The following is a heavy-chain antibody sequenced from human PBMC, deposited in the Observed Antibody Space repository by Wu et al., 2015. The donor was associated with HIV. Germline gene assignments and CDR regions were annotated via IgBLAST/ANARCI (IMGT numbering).Heavy chain of an antibody. CDR2: VTPMFGST. D-gene: IGHD3-10*01. J-gene: IGHJ5*02. V-gene: IGHV1-69*05. Sequence: QVQLVQSGAEVKKPGSSVKVSCKASGNIFSKYSINWVRQAPGQGLEWLGGVTPMFGSTNYAQKFQGRVTITSDVYRSIVYMEMSSLRSEDTAIYYCARELEDPAIMVRAGFDPWGPGDPRHRLL. CDR3: ARELEDPAIMVRAGFDP. CDR1: GNIFSKYS.